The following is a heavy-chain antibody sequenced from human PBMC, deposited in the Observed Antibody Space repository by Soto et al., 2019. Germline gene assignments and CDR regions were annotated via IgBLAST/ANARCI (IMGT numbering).Heavy chain of an antibody. V-gene: IGHV3-23*01. CDR2: IRGSGDVT. J-gene: IGHJ6*03. Sequence: EVQLLESGGGLVQPGGSLRLSCFASGFTFDNYAMSWVRQAPGKGQGWVSTIRGSGDVTYSADSVKGRFTVSRDNSKDTLYLQMNSLRAEDTAVYYCVKGAAPTYFYYMDVWGKGTTVTVSS. CDR1: GFTFDNYA. CDR3: VKGAAPTYFYYMDV. D-gene: IGHD6-25*01.